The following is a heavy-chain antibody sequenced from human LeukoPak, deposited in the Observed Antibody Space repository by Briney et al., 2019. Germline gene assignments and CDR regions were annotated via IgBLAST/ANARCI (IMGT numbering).Heavy chain of an antibody. CDR3: ARSAHNYYDSSGWDRYFDY. Sequence: SETLSLTCAVSGGSISTYYWSWIRQPPGKGLEWIGYIYYSGSTNYNPSLKSRVTISVDTSKNQFSLKLSSVTAADTAVYYCARSAHNYYDSSGWDRYFDYWGQGTLVTVSS. D-gene: IGHD3-22*01. J-gene: IGHJ4*02. CDR2: IYYSGST. CDR1: GGSISTYY. V-gene: IGHV4-59*01.